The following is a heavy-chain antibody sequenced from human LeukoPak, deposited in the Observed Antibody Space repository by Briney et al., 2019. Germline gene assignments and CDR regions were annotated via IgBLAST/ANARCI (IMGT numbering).Heavy chain of an antibody. Sequence: ASVKVSCKASGGTFSSYAISWVRQAPGQGLEWMGGFDPEDGETIYAQKFQGRVTMTEDTSTDTAYMELSSLRSEDMAVYYCATGGTTLAYWGQGTLVTVSS. J-gene: IGHJ4*02. CDR3: ATGGTTLAY. CDR1: GGTFSSYA. V-gene: IGHV1-24*01. D-gene: IGHD1-7*01. CDR2: FDPEDGET.